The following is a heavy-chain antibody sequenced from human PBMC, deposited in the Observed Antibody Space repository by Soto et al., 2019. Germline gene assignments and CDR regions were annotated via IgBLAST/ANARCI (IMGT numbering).Heavy chain of an antibody. D-gene: IGHD3-10*01. CDR2: IRSQPYGGTA. Sequence: PGGSLRLSCTASGFPLGTCLMSWFRQAPGKGMEWVGFIRSQPYGGTAEYAASVRGRFTISRDDSKGIAYLQMNSLQTEDSGVYYCIGSFPFWGQGTLVTVPQ. J-gene: IGHJ4*02. V-gene: IGHV3-49*03. CDR1: GFPLGTCL. CDR3: IGSFPF.